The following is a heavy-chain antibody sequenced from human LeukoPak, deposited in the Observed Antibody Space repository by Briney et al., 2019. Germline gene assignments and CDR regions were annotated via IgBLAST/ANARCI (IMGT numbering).Heavy chain of an antibody. CDR1: GFTFSHYA. J-gene: IGHJ5*02. Sequence: GGSLRLSCAGSGFTFSHYAMNWVRQAPGKGLEWVARITSKSYEGTTDYAAPVKGRFTISRDDSKNTLYLQMNSLEIEDTAVYYCSTAFYGAPLAWGQGTLVTVSS. V-gene: IGHV3-15*01. CDR2: ITSKSYEGTT. D-gene: IGHD4-17*01. CDR3: STAFYGAPLA.